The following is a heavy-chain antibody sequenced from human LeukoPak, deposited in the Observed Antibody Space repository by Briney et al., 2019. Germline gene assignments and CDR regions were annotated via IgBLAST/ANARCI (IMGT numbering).Heavy chain of an antibody. V-gene: IGHV3-21*01. CDR3: ARAYSSSSGGLCGY. Sequence: TGGSLRLSSAASGFTFSSYSMNWVRQAPGKGLEWVSSISSSSSYIYYADSVKGRFTISRDNAKNSLYLQMNSLRAEDTAVYYCARAYSSSSGGLCGYWGQGTLVTVSS. J-gene: IGHJ4*02. CDR1: GFTFSSYS. D-gene: IGHD6-6*01. CDR2: ISSSSSYI.